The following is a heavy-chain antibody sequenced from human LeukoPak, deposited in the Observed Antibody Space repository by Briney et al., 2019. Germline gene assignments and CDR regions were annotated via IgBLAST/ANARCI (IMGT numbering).Heavy chain of an antibody. CDR3: ARAGDSGYDFDY. J-gene: IGHJ4*02. V-gene: IGHV1-2*02. CDR2: IIPNSGGT. CDR1: GHPFTGNY. Sequence: ASAKVSCKASGHPFTGNYMHWVRQAPGQGLEWMGWIIPNSGGTKYAQKFQDRVTMTRDTSISTVYMELNRLRSDDTAVYYCARAGDSGYDFDYWGQGTLVTVSS. D-gene: IGHD5-12*01.